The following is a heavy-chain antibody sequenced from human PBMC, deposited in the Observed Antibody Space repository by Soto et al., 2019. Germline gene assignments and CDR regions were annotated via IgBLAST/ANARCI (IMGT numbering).Heavy chain of an antibody. CDR3: ARHPLSRDYGDYAQTKDDAFDI. J-gene: IGHJ3*02. Sequence: KGLERMGIIYPGDSHTRYSPSFQGQVTTSADKSISTAYLQWSSLKASDTAMYYCARHPLSRDYGDYAQTKDDAFDIWLQGTMVTVS. D-gene: IGHD4-17*01. V-gene: IGHV5-51*01. CDR2: IYPGDSHT.